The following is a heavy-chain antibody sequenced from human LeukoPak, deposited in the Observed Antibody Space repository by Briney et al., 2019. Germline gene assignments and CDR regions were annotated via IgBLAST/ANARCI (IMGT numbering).Heavy chain of an antibody. CDR1: GFTVISNY. D-gene: IGHD6-13*01. CDR2: IYSGGST. Sequence: GGSLRLSCAASGFTVISNYMSCVRQAPGKGLEWVSVIYSGGSTYYADSVKGRFTISRDNSKNTLYLQMNSLRAEDTAVYYCARDSGIAAAGDAFDIWGQGTMVTVSS. J-gene: IGHJ3*02. CDR3: ARDSGIAAAGDAFDI. V-gene: IGHV3-53*01.